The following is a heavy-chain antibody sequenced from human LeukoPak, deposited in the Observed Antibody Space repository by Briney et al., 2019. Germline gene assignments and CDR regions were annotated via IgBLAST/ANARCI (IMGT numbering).Heavy chain of an antibody. Sequence: GGSLRISCAASGFSFSTHSMNWVRQAPGKGLEWVSYISHTANDIYYGESVRGRFTISRDNAKNSVYLQMHSLRAEDTAVYYCAGDGTGVLPGDAFDIWSQGTMVTVSS. CDR1: GFSFSTHS. D-gene: IGHD1-1*01. CDR3: AGDGTGVLPGDAFDI. J-gene: IGHJ3*02. V-gene: IGHV3-21*05. CDR2: ISHTANDI.